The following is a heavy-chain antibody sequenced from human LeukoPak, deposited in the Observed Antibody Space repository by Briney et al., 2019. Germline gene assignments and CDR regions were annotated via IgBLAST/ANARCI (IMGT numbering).Heavy chain of an antibody. CDR3: GRDMDV. J-gene: IGHJ6*02. Sequence: GGSLRLSCAASGFTFSAYSLSWVRQAPGKGLEWVANIKQDGSEKYFVDSVKGRFTISRDNTKNSLYLQMNSLRAEDTAVYYCGRDMDVWGQGTKVTVSS. V-gene: IGHV3-7*04. CDR2: IKQDGSEK. CDR1: GFTFSAYS.